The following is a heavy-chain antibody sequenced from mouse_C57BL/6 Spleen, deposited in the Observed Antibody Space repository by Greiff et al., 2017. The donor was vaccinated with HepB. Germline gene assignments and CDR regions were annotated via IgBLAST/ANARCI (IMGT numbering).Heavy chain of an antibody. J-gene: IGHJ4*01. V-gene: IGHV5-6*02. Sequence: EVKLMESGGDLVKPGGSLKLSCAASGFTFSSYGMSWVRQTPDKRLEWVATISSGGSYTYYPDSVKGRFTISRDNAKNTLYLQMSSLKSEDTAMYYCARREATAVSMDYWGQGTSVTVSS. D-gene: IGHD1-1*01. CDR3: ARREATAVSMDY. CDR1: GFTFSSYG. CDR2: ISSGGSYT.